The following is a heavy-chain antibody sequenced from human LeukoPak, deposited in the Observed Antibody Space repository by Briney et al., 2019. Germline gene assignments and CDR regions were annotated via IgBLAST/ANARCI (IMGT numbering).Heavy chain of an antibody. CDR3: ARLTIQLPPIGRYYYYYMDV. V-gene: IGHV4-39*07. Sequence: PSETLSLTCTVSSGSISTSNYYWGWVRQPPGKALEWIGNIFYSGSTYYSPSLKSRVTISLDTSRNQFSLKLSSVTAADTAVYYCARLTIQLPPIGRYYYYYMDVWGKGTTVTISS. CDR1: SGSISTSNYY. CDR2: IFYSGST. J-gene: IGHJ6*03. D-gene: IGHD2-2*01.